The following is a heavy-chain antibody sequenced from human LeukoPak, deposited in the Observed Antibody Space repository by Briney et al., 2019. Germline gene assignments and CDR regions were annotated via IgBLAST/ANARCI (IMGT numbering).Heavy chain of an antibody. V-gene: IGHV3-33*06. Sequence: GGSLRLSCAASGFTFGSYGMHWVRQAPGKGLEWVAVIWYDGSNKYYADSVKGRFTISRDNSKNTLYLQMNSLRAEDTAVYYCAKQAVAGSVDYWGQGTLVTVSS. J-gene: IGHJ4*02. CDR2: IWYDGSNK. CDR1: GFTFGSYG. D-gene: IGHD6-19*01. CDR3: AKQAVAGSVDY.